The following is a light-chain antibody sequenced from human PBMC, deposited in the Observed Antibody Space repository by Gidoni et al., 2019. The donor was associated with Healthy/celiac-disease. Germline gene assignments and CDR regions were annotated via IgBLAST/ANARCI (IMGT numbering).Light chain of an antibody. J-gene: IGKJ4*01. V-gene: IGKV1-39*01. CDR2: AAS. CDR1: QSISSY. CDR3: QQSYSTLT. Sequence: DIQMNQSPSSLSASVGDRVTITCRASQSISSYLNWYQQKPGKAPKLLIYAASSLQSGVPPRFSGSGSGTDFTLTISSLQPEDFATYYCQQSYSTLTFGGGTKVEIK.